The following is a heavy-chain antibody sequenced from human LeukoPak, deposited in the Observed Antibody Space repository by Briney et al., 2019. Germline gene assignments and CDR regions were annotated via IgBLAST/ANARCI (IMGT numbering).Heavy chain of an antibody. Sequence: SETLSLTCAVYGGSFSGYYWSWIRQPPGKGLEWIGEINHSGSTNYNPSLKSRVTISVDTSKNQFSLKLSSVTAADTAVYYCARKYSHGYYYYMDVWGKGTTVTVSS. CDR2: INHSGST. V-gene: IGHV4-34*01. J-gene: IGHJ6*03. CDR3: ARKYSHGYYYYMDV. CDR1: GGSFSGYY. D-gene: IGHD2-15*01.